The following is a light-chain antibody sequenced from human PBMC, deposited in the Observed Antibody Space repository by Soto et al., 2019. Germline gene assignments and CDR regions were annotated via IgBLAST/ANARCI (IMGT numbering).Light chain of an antibody. Sequence: EIVMTQSPATLSVSPGERATLSCRASQSVSDNLAWYQQKPGQAPRLLIYGASTRATGIPARFSGSGSGTEFNLTISSLQSEDFAVYYCQQYNNWPYTFGQGTKLDIK. CDR2: GAS. CDR3: QQYNNWPYT. CDR1: QSVSDN. J-gene: IGKJ2*01. V-gene: IGKV3-15*01.